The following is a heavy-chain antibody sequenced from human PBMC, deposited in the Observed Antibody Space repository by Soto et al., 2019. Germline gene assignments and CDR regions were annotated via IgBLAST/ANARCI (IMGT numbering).Heavy chain of an antibody. CDR2: IYPGDSDT. J-gene: IGHJ6*02. CDR1: GETFTSYW. CDR3: ATHISNFRYYYYAMGV. D-gene: IGHD4-4*01. Sequence: VEALKISCNGCGETFTSYWIGSVRQLTRKGLEWMGIIYPGDSDTRYSPSSQRHGPIPVDKSTSTAYLLWKTRKASDTAMYYCATHISNFRYYYYAMGVWGQGTTVTVSS. V-gene: IGHV5-51*01.